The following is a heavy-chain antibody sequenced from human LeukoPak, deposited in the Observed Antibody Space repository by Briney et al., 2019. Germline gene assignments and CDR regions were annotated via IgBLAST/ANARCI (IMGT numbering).Heavy chain of an antibody. CDR1: GFSLSTSGVG. Sequence: SGPTLVKPTQTLTLTCTFSGFSLSTSGVGVGWIRQPPGKALEWLALIYWGDDKRYSPSLKSRLTITKDTSKNQVVLTMTNVDPVDTATYYCAHLKGITIFGVVIINYYYMDVWGKGTTVTVSS. CDR2: IYWGDDK. J-gene: IGHJ6*03. D-gene: IGHD3-3*01. V-gene: IGHV2-5*02. CDR3: AHLKGITIFGVVIINYYYMDV.